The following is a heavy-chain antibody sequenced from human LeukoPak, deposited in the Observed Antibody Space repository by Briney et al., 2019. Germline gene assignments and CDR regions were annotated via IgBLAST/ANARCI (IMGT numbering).Heavy chain of an antibody. CDR1: GYTFTSYD. CDR3: ARAGHSSSWYRGWFDP. D-gene: IGHD6-13*01. J-gene: IGHJ5*02. V-gene: IGHV1-8*01. CDR2: MNPNSGNT. Sequence: ASVKVSCKASGYTFTSYDINWVRQATGQGLEWMGWMNPNSGNTGCAQKFQGRVTMTRNTSISTAYMELSSLRSEDTAVYYCARAGHSSSWYRGWFDPWGQGTLVTVSS.